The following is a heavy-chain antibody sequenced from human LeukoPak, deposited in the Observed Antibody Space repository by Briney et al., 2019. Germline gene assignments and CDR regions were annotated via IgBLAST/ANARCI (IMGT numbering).Heavy chain of an antibody. CDR2: IDHSGTT. Sequence: SETLSLTCAVYGVPFSDYRWSWIRQPPGSGLEWIGEIDHSGTTNYNPSLKSRVTMSMDTSKNQVSLSLISVTAADTAVYYCARFGPGAWYGWVDLWGQGTLVTVSS. V-gene: IGHV4-34*01. CDR3: ARFGPGAWYGWVDL. D-gene: IGHD2-8*02. CDR1: GVPFSDYR. J-gene: IGHJ4*02.